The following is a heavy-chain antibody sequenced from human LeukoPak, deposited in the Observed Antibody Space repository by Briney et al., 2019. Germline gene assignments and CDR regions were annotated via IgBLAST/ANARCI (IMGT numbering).Heavy chain of an antibody. CDR3: VRGALPGDNWYFDL. V-gene: IGHV3-13*01. Sequence: GGSLRLSCATSGFPLSAYDMHWVRQAPGKGLECVSAFGSAGDTYYPGAVKGRFTISRDYAKNSLFLQMNNLIAGDTAVYFCVRGALPGDNWYFDLWGRGTLVTVSS. J-gene: IGHJ2*01. CDR1: GFPLSAYD. CDR2: FGSAGDT.